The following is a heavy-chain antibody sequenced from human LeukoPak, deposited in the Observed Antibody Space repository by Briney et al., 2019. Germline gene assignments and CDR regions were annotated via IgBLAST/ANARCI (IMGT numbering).Heavy chain of an antibody. J-gene: IGHJ3*02. V-gene: IGHV3-48*04. CDR3: ARDPSEHIVVVSDAFDI. CDR2: ISSSSSTI. Sequence: GGSLRLSCAASGFTFSSYSMNWVRQAPGKGLEWVSYISSSSSTIYYADSVKGRFTISRDNAKNSLYLQMNSLRAEDTAVYYCARDPSEHIVVVSDAFDIWGQGTMVTVSS. CDR1: GFTFSSYS. D-gene: IGHD2-21*01.